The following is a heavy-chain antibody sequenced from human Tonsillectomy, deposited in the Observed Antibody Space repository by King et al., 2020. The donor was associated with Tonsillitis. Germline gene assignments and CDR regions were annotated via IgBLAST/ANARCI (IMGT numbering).Heavy chain of an antibody. CDR1: GGSFSGYY. V-gene: IGHV4-34*01. CDR2: INHSGST. D-gene: IGHD3-10*01. J-gene: IGHJ4*02. CDR3: ARRAYYYGSGSRDFDY. Sequence: VQLQQWGAGLLKPSETLSLPCAVYGGSFSGYYWSWIRQPPGKGLEWIGEINHSGSTNYNPSLKSRVTISVDTSKNQFSLKLSSVTAADTAVYYCARRAYYYGSGSRDFDYWGQGTLVTGSS.